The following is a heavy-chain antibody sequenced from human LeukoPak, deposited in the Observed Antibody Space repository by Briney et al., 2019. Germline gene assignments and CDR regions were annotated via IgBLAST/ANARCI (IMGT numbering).Heavy chain of an antibody. J-gene: IGHJ4*02. CDR2: INPNSGGT. D-gene: IGHD6-13*01. V-gene: IGHV1-2*02. Sequence: ASVKVSCKASGYTFTGYYMHWVRQAPGQGLEWMGWINPNSGGTNYAQKFQGRVTTTRDTSISTAYMELSRLRSDDTAVYYCARVDGSSWRLDYWGQGTLVTVSS. CDR1: GYTFTGYY. CDR3: ARVDGSSWRLDY.